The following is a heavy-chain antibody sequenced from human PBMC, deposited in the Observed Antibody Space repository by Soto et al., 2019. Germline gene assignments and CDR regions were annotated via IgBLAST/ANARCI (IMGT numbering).Heavy chain of an antibody. CDR3: AIGEWELGVRGLGYYYCMDV. CDR2: INPSTGTT. CDR1: GYSFTTYY. D-gene: IGHD1-26*01. J-gene: IGHJ6*04. V-gene: IGHV1-46*01. Sequence: ASVKVSCKASGYSFTTYYIQWVRHAPGHGPEWLGIINPSTGTTSYAQKFQGRVTMTRDTSTSTVYKELSSLRSEDTAVYYCAIGEWELGVRGLGYYYCMDVWGKGTTVTVSS.